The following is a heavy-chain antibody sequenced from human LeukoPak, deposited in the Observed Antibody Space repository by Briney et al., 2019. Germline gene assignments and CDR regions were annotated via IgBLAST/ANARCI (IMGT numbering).Heavy chain of an antibody. V-gene: IGHV3-7*01. CDR2: IKHDGSEK. Sequence: GGSLRLSCAASGFAFSSYWMSWVRQAPGKGLEWVANIKHDGSEKYYVDSVKGRFAISRDNGKNSLYLQMNSLRVEDMAVYYCARAPREWLLGYHFEYWGQGTLVTVSS. CDR3: ARAPREWLLGYHFEY. CDR1: GFAFSSYW. J-gene: IGHJ4*02. D-gene: IGHD3-3*01.